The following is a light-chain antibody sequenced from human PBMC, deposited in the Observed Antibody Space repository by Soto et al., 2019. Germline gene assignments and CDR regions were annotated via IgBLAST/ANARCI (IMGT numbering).Light chain of an antibody. J-gene: IGLJ1*01. Sequence: QSALTQPASVSGSPGQSITISCTGTSSDIGSYDYVSWYQQHPGKAPNLIIYEVTDRPSGVSNRFSGSKSGNTASLTISGLQAEDEADYFCAAWDDSLSGSYVFGTGTKVTV. CDR3: AAWDDSLSGSYV. V-gene: IGLV2-14*01. CDR2: EVT. CDR1: SSDIGSYDY.